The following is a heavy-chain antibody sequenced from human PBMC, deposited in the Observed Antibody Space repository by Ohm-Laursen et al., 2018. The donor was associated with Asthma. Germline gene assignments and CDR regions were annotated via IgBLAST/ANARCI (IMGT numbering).Heavy chain of an antibody. V-gene: IGHV7-4-1*02. D-gene: IGHD6-13*01. CDR3: ARNVSSWYYYYGMDV. J-gene: IGHJ6*02. CDR2: INTNTGNP. CDR1: GYTFTSYA. Sequence: GASVKVSCKASGYTFTSYAMNWVRQAPGQGLEWMGWINTNTGNPTYAQGFTGRFVFSLDTSVSTAYLQISSLKAEDTAVYYCARNVSSWYYYYGMDVWGQGTTVTVSS.